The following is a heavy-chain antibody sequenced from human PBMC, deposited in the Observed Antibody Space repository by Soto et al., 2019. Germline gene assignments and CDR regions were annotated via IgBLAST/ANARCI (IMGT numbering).Heavy chain of an antibody. D-gene: IGHD3-22*01. V-gene: IGHV4-30-4*01. CDR2: IYYSGST. CDR3: ARGAGGNYYDSSGYLYY. CDR1: CGSISSGDYY. Sequence: QVQLQESGPGLVKPSQTLSLTCTVSCGSISSGDYYWSWIRQPPGKGLEWLGYIYYSGSTYYNPSLKSRVTISVDTSKNQFSLKLSSVTAADTAVYYCARGAGGNYYDSSGYLYYWGQGTLVTVSS. J-gene: IGHJ4*02.